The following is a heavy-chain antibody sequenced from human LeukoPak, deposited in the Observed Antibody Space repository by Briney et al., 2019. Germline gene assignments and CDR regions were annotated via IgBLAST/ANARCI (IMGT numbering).Heavy chain of an antibody. Sequence: GESLRLSCTASGITLSTYWMHWVRQVPGKGLVWVSRINSDGSITTYADSVKGRFTISRDNAKNTLYLQMNSLTVEDTAVYLCARGTLAFDIWGQGTLVSVSS. J-gene: IGHJ3*02. V-gene: IGHV3-74*01. CDR1: GITLSTYW. CDR3: ARGTLAFDI. CDR2: INSDGSIT.